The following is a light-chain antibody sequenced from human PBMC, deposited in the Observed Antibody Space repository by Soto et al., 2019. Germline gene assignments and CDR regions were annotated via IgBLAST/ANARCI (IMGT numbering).Light chain of an antibody. CDR3: QQYGSSPYT. V-gene: IGKV3-20*01. CDR1: QSIRSSY. J-gene: IGKJ2*01. CDR2: GAS. Sequence: EIVLTQSPGTLSLSPGERATLSCRATQSIRSSYLAWYQRKPGQAPSLLIYGASRRATGIPDRFSGSGSGTDFTLTISRLEPEDFAVYYCQQYGSSPYTFGQGTKLEIK.